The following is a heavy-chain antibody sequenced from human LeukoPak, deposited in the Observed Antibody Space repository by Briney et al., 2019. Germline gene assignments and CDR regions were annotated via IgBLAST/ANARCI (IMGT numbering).Heavy chain of an antibody. CDR3: GKDLSSGWYPYYFDF. Sequence: PSETLSLTCTVSGASISSYYWSWVRQAPGKGLEWVSAISGSGAATFNADSVKGRFTISRDNSKNTLYLQMNSLRAEDTAVYYCGKDLSSGWYPYYFDFWGRGTLVTVSS. J-gene: IGHJ4*02. CDR2: ISGSGAAT. CDR1: GASISSYY. V-gene: IGHV3-23*01. D-gene: IGHD6-19*01.